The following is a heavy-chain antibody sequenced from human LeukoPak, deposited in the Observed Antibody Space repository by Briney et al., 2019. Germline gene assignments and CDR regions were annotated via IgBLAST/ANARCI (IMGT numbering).Heavy chain of an antibody. D-gene: IGHD3-10*01. CDR2: ISSSSSYI. Sequence: GGSLRLSRAASGFTFSSYSMNWVRQAPGKGLEWVSSISSSSSYIYYADSVKGRFTISRDNAKNSLYLQMNSLRAEDTAVYYCATPPNMDIDYWGQGTLVTVSS. V-gene: IGHV3-21*01. CDR3: ATPPNMDIDY. J-gene: IGHJ4*02. CDR1: GFTFSSYS.